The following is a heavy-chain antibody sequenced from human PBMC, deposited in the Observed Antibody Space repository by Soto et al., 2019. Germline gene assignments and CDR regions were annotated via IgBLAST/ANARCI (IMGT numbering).Heavy chain of an antibody. J-gene: IGHJ4*02. CDR1: GGSISGYY. CDR3: ARGYYYDSSGYLN. V-gene: IGHV4-59*01. D-gene: IGHD3-22*01. Sequence: SETLSLTCSVSGGSISGYYWSWIRQAPGKGLEYIGHMFYSGPPNLSPSLKSRVAISVDTSKNQFSLKLSSVTAADTAVYYCARGYYYDSSGYLNWGQGTLVTVSS. CDR2: MFYSGPP.